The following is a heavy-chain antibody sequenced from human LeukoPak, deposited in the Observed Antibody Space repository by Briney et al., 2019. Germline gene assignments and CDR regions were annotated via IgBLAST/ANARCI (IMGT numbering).Heavy chain of an antibody. J-gene: IGHJ3*02. CDR2: ISGSGGST. Sequence: GGSLRLSCAASGFTFSSYAMSWVRQAPGKGLEWVSAISGSGGSTYYADSMKGRFTISRDNSKNTLYLQMNSLRAEDTAVYYCAKDWGSGSYQPDAFDIWGQGTMVTVSS. V-gene: IGHV3-23*01. D-gene: IGHD1-26*01. CDR1: GFTFSSYA. CDR3: AKDWGSGSYQPDAFDI.